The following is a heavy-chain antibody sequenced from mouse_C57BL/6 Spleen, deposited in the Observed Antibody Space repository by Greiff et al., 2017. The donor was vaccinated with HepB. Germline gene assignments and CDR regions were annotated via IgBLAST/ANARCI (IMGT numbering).Heavy chain of an antibody. Sequence: EVQGVESGGGLVKPGGSLKLSCAASGFTFSDYGMHWVRQAPEKGLEWDAYISSGSSTIYYADTVKGRFTISRDNAKNTLFLQMTSLRSEDTAMYYCAKTGPYYYAMDYWGQGTSVTVSS. CDR2: ISSGSSTI. CDR1: GFTFSDYG. D-gene: IGHD4-1*01. J-gene: IGHJ4*01. CDR3: AKTGPYYYAMDY. V-gene: IGHV5-17*01.